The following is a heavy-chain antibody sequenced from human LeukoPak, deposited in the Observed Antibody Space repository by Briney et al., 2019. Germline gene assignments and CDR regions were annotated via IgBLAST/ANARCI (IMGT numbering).Heavy chain of an antibody. D-gene: IGHD3-22*01. CDR1: GYTFTSYY. Sequence: VASVKVSCKASGYTFTSYYMHWVRQAPGQGLEWMGIINPSGGSTSYAQKFQGRVTMTRDTSTSTVYMELSSLRAEDTAVYYCANLDRSYYDSSPRGIWGQGTMVTVSS. CDR3: ANLDRSYYDSSPRGI. J-gene: IGHJ3*02. CDR2: INPSGGST. V-gene: IGHV1-46*01.